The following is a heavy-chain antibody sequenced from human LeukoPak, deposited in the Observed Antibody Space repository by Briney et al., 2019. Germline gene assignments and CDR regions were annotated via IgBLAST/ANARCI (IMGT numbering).Heavy chain of an antibody. J-gene: IGHJ5*02. CDR3: AREGDYYGSGTLNWFDP. Sequence: PSETLSLTCAVYGGSFSGYYWSWICQPPGKGLEWIGEINHSGSTNYNPSLKSRVTISVDTSKNQFSLKLSSVTAADTAVYYCAREGDYYGSGTLNWFDPWGQGTLVTVSS. CDR2: INHSGST. D-gene: IGHD3-10*01. CDR1: GGSFSGYY. V-gene: IGHV4-34*01.